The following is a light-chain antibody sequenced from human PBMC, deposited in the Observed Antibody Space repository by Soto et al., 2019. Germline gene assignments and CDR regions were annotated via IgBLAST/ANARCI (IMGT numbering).Light chain of an antibody. Sequence: DIQLTQPPSSLSEPLGNKVTITCQASQDISKYLNWYQQKPGKAPKLLIYDASNLETGVPSRFSGSGSGTDFTFTISSLQPEDIETYYCQQYDNLPYTFGQGTKLEIK. CDR3: QQYDNLPYT. J-gene: IGKJ2*01. CDR2: DAS. CDR1: QDISKY. V-gene: IGKV1-33*01.